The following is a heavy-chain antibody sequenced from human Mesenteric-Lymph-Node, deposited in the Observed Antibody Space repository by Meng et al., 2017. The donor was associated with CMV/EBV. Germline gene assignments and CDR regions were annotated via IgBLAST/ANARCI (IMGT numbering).Heavy chain of an antibody. J-gene: IGHJ2*01. D-gene: IGHD7-27*01. CDR2: INPNSGGT. V-gene: IGHV1-2*04. CDR1: GYTSTGYY. Sequence: SGYTSTGYYMHWVRQAPGQGLEWMGWINPNSGGTNYAQKFQGWVTMTRDTSISTAYMELSRLRSDDTAVYYCARDIRTGISGWYFDLWGRGTLVTVSS. CDR3: ARDIRTGISGWYFDL.